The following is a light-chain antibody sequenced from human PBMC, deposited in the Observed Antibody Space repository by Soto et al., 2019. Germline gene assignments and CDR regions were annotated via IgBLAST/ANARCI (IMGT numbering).Light chain of an antibody. CDR2: EVS. CDR1: STYIGGYTY. CDR3: SSYTNSSDVV. J-gene: IGLJ2*01. V-gene: IGLV2-14*01. Sequence: QSALTQPASVSESPGQSITISCTGASTYIGGYTYVSWYKQHPGRAPKLMIYEVSNRPSGVSNRFSGSKSGNTASLTISGLQAEDEADYYCSSYTNSSDVVFGEGTKLTVL.